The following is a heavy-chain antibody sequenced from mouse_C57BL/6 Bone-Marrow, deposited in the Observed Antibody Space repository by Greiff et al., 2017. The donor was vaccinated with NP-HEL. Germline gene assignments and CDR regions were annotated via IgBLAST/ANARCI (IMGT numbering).Heavy chain of an antibody. CDR1: GYTFTSYG. V-gene: IGHV1-81*01. CDR3: AREGDYGSYSYYFDY. Sequence: QVQLQQSGAELARPGASVKLSCKASGYTFTSYGISWVKQRTGQGLEWIGEIYPRSGNTSYNEKFKGKATLTADKSSSTAYMELRSLTSEDSAVYVCAREGDYGSYSYYFDYWGQGTTLTVSS. CDR2: IYPRSGNT. J-gene: IGHJ2*01. D-gene: IGHD1-1*01.